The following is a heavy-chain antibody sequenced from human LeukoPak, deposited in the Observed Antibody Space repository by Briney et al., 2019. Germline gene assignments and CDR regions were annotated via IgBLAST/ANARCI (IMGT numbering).Heavy chain of an antibody. CDR3: ARQTGVLRLWECLPDQIVY. CDR1: GYSLSSGYY. D-gene: IGHD3-3*01. CDR2: IYHSGST. V-gene: IGHV4-38-2*01. Sequence: PSETLSLTCAVSGYSLSSGYYWGWIRQPPGKGLEWIGSIYHSGSTYYNPSLKSRVTISVDTSKNQFSLKLSSVTAAYTAVYYCARQTGVLRLWECLPDQIVYWGQRTPVTASS. J-gene: IGHJ4*02.